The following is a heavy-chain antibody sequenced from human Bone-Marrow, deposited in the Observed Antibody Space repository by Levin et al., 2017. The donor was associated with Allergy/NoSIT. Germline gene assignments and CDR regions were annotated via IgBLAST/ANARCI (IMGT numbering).Heavy chain of an antibody. D-gene: IGHD2-8*01. CDR3: ARGRDCTSGVCHRVDY. CDR2: ISTTAIYL. Sequence: GGSLRLSCAASEFAFSNYAMIWVRQAPGKGLEWVSSISTTAIYLYYTDSVKGRSIFSSDNLNTSLYLQMNSLRPEDSTVDYCARGRDCTSGVCHRVDYWGQGTLVTVSS. CDR1: EFAFSNYA. V-gene: IGHV3-21*01. J-gene: IGHJ4*02.